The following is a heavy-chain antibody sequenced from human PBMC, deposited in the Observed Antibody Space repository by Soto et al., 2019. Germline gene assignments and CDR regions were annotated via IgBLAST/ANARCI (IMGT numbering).Heavy chain of an antibody. CDR1: VFSFINFS. CDR3: EKDRINHNSVWDPFDI. D-gene: IGHD2-15*01. V-gene: IGHV3-23*01. Sequence: WLSXRLSGSSAVFSFINFSIILFRHAPGKGLEFVSGIGGGGDDTYYADSVNGRFIIYRDNSKRTLSLRLNGLRAEDTAVYYCEKDRINHNSVWDPFDIWGQRPMV. CDR2: IGGGGDDT. J-gene: IGHJ3*02.